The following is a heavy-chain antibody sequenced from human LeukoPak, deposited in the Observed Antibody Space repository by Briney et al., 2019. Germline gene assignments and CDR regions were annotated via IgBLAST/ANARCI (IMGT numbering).Heavy chain of an antibody. V-gene: IGHV1-46*01. CDR3: ARADYGDYNYYYYYYMDV. CDR2: INPSGGST. Sequence: ASVKVSCKASGYTFTSYYMHWVRQAPGQGLEWMGIINPSGGSTSYAQKLQGRVTMTTGTSTSTAYMELRSLRSDDTAVYYCARADYGDYNYYYYYYMDVWGKGTTVTISS. D-gene: IGHD4-17*01. J-gene: IGHJ6*03. CDR1: GYTFTSYY.